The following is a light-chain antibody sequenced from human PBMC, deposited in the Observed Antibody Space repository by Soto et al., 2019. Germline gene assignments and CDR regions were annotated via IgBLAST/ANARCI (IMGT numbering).Light chain of an antibody. CDR1: PSVTSNS. CDR2: GAS. V-gene: IGKV3-20*01. Sequence: DIVMTQFAGTLDMTPWERVTLCRKASPSVTSNSVAWYQQKVGRAPRVLIYGASNRATGIPARVSCSGSGADFTLLISRLEAEEFAVYYYQQYGSAATRFSRGTKVDIK. CDR3: QQYGSAATR. J-gene: IGKJ1*01.